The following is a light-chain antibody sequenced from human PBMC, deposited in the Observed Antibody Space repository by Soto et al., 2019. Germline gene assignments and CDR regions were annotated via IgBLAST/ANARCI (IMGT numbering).Light chain of an antibody. V-gene: IGLV2-11*01. CDR3: CSYAGSYTLV. J-gene: IGLJ2*01. Sequence: QSVLAQPRSVSGSPGQSVTISCSGTSSDVGGYNSVSWYQQFPGKAPKLMIYDVTKRPSGVPDRFSGSKSGNTASLTISGLQAEDEADYYCCSYAGSYTLVFGGGTKVTVL. CDR1: SSDVGGYNS. CDR2: DVT.